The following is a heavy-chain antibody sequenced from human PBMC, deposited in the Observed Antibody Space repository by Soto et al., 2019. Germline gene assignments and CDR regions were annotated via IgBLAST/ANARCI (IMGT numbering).Heavy chain of an antibody. CDR1: GFTFNSYW. V-gene: IGHV3-74*01. J-gene: IGHJ3*02. D-gene: IGHD5-12*01. CDR2: INGDGSSA. CDR3: TRDERWLPRHDPFDM. Sequence: EVQLVESGGGLVQPGGSLRLSCAASGFTFNSYWMHWVRQAPGKGLVWVSRINGDGSSADYADSVKGRFTVSRDNAKNTQYLQMNSLRAEDTAVYFCTRDERWLPRHDPFDMWRQGPVVTVSS.